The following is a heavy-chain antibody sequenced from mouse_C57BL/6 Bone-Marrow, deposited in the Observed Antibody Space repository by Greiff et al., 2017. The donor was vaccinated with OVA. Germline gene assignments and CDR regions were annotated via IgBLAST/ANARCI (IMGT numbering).Heavy chain of an antibody. CDR2: GQGLEWIG. J-gene: IGHJ3*01. V-gene: IGHV1-87*01. CDR3: ADDAAVYYCSSGSSYFAY. CDR1: YTFSRRVH. Sequence: VHVKQSGPELARPWASVKISCQAFYTFSRRVHFAIRDTNYWLQWVKQRPGQGLEWIGAIYPGNGGTSYNQKFKGKATLTADKSSSTAYMQLLSLTADDAAVYYCSSGSSYFAYWGQGTPVTVSA. D-gene: IGHD1-1*01.